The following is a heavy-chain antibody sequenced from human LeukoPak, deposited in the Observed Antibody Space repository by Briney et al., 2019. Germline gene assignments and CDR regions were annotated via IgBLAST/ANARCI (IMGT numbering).Heavy chain of an antibody. V-gene: IGHV3-30*18. CDR1: GFTFSSYG. D-gene: IGHD1-1*01. CDR3: AKDGTTTITFDY. Sequence: PPGRSLRLSCAASGFTFSSYGMHWVRQAPGKGLEWVAVISYDGSNKYYADSVKGRFTISRDNSKNTLYLQMNSLRVEDTAVYYCAKDGTTTITFDYWGQGTLVTVSS. CDR2: ISYDGSNK. J-gene: IGHJ4*02.